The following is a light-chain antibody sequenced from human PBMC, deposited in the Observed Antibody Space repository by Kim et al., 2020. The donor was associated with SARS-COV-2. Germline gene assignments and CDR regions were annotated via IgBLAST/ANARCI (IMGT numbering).Light chain of an antibody. V-gene: IGLV3-1*01. J-gene: IGLJ3*02. CDR1: KLGDKY. Sequence: VTPGQTATITCLGDKLGDKYASWYQQKPGQSPTLVIFHDATRPSGIPERFSGSNSGNTATLTISGTQPMDEADYYCQAWDSTTVVFGGGTQLTVL. CDR2: HDA. CDR3: QAWDSTTVV.